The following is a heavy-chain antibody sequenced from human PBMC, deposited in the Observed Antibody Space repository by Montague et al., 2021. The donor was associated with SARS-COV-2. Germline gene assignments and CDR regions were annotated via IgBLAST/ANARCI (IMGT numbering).Heavy chain of an antibody. CDR2: FTGGSGGST. CDR3: AKDRWGVPGPLDPFDY. CDR1: GFTFSSYA. D-gene: IGHD3-10*01. J-gene: IGHJ4*02. V-gene: IGHV3-23*01. Sequence: SLRLSCAASGFTFSSYAMSWVRQAPGKGLEWVSTFTGGSGGSTYYANSVKGRFTISRDSSKNTLYLQMNNLRAEDTAVYYCAKDRWGVPGPLDPFDYWGQGTQVTVSS.